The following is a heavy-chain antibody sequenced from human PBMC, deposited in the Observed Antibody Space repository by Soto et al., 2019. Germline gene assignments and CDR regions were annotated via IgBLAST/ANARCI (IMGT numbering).Heavy chain of an antibody. D-gene: IGHD6-19*01. J-gene: IGHJ6*03. CDR2: IKKDGSNT. Sequence: PGGSLRLSCAASGFTLSSYSMSWVRQAPGKGLEWVANIKKDGSNTYYADSVEGRFTISRDNAQNTLYLQMNSLRAEDTAVYYCAREGGGWYYYMDVWGKGTTVTVS. CDR3: AREGGGWYYYMDV. V-gene: IGHV3-7*01. CDR1: GFTLSSYS.